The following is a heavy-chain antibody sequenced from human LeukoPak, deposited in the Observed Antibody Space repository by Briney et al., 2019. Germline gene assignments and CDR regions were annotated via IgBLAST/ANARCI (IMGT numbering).Heavy chain of an antibody. V-gene: IGHV4-59*01. D-gene: IGHD3-10*01. CDR1: GGSISSDY. Sequence: SETLSLTCTVSGGSISSDYWSWIRQPPGKGLKWLGYIAYSGSTNYNPSVKSRITISLDTSKNQFSLKLSSVTAADTAIYYCARGSARGSGSYYKGDYYYGMDVWGQGATVTVSS. CDR2: IAYSGST. CDR3: ARGSARGSGSYYKGDYYYGMDV. J-gene: IGHJ6*02.